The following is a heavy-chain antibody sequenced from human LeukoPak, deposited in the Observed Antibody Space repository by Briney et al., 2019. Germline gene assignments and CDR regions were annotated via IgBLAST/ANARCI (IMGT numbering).Heavy chain of an antibody. CDR3: AKEIIGSSSWYSPAFDV. V-gene: IGHV3-23*01. D-gene: IGHD6-13*01. CDR1: GFPFSSYA. Sequence: PGASLRLSCAASGFPFSSYAMSWVRQAPGEGLEWVSAISGSGGSTYYADSVKGRFTISRDNSKNTLYLQMNSLRAEDTAVYYCAKEIIGSSSWYSPAFDVWGQGTMVTVSS. J-gene: IGHJ3*01. CDR2: ISGSGGST.